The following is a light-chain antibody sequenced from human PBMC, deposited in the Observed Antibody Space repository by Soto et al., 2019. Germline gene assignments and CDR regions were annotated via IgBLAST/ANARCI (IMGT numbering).Light chain of an antibody. J-gene: IGLJ1*01. V-gene: IGLV2-14*01. CDR2: EVS. CDR1: SSDVGSYNY. Sequence: QSVLTQPASVSGSPGQSITIPCTGTSSDVGSYNYVSWYQQHPGKAPKLMIYEVSNRPSGVSNRFSGSKSGNTASLTISGLQAEDEADYYCSSYTSSSSLYVFGTGTKVTVL. CDR3: SSYTSSSSLYV.